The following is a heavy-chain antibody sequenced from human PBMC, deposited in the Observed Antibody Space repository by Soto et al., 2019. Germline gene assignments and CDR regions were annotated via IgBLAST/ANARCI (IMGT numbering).Heavy chain of an antibody. D-gene: IGHD2-15*01. CDR1: GFSLSTSGMR. CDR3: ARRFHCSGGTCPFDY. J-gene: IGHJ4*02. V-gene: IGHV2-70*04. CDR2: IDWDDDK. Sequence: PTQALTLTCTISGFSLSTSGMRGSWLSHQTGKALEWLARIDWDDDKFYNTSLKTMLTISKDSSKNQVVLTMTNMDPVDTATYYCARRFHCSGGTCPFDYWGQGAMVTVSS.